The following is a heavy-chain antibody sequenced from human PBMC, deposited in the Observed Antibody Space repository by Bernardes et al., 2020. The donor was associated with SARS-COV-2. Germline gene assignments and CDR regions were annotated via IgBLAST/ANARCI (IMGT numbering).Heavy chain of an antibody. CDR2: MNPNSGNT. CDR1: GYTFTSYD. CDR3: ARGRLGMVRGVRKAGNWFDP. Sequence: ASVKVSCKASGYTFTSYDINWVRQATGQGLEWMGWMNPNSGNTGYAQKFQGRVTMTRNTSISTAYMELSSLRSEDTAVYYCARGRLGMVRGVRKAGNWFDPWGQGTLVTVSS. D-gene: IGHD3-10*01. J-gene: IGHJ5*02. V-gene: IGHV1-8*01.